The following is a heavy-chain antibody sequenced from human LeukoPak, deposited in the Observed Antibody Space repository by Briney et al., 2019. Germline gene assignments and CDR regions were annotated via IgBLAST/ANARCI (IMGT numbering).Heavy chain of an antibody. D-gene: IGHD5-18*01. CDR2: INTNTGNP. Sequence: GASVKVSCKASGYTFTSYAMNWVRQAPGQGLEWMGWINTNTGNPAYAQGFTGRFVFSLDTSVSTAYLQISSLKAEDTAVYYCARCIDVDTAMVTIWFDPWGQGTLVTVSS. CDR3: ARCIDVDTAMVTIWFDP. CDR1: GYTFTSYA. V-gene: IGHV7-4-1*02. J-gene: IGHJ5*02.